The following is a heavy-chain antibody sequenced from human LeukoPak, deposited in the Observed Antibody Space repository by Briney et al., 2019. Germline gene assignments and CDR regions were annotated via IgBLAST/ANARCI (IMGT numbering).Heavy chain of an antibody. D-gene: IGHD2-15*01. V-gene: IGHV1-18*01. CDR2: ISAYNGNT. CDR1: GYTFTSYG. Sequence: SSVKVSCKASGYTFTSYGISWVRQAPGQGLEWMGWISAYNGNTNYAQKLQGRVTMTTDTSTSTAYMELRSMRSDDTAVYYGARHNRYCIGGYCSNWFDPWGQGTLVTVSS. J-gene: IGHJ5*02. CDR3: ARHNRYCIGGYCSNWFDP.